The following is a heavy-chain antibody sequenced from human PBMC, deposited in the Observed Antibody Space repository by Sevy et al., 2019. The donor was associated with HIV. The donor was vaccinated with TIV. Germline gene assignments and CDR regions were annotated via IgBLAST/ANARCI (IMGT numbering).Heavy chain of an antibody. J-gene: IGHJ6*02. CDR2: IIPIFGTA. D-gene: IGHD2-2*01. CDR3: ARGLQAIVVVPAATPTYYYYGMDV. Sequence: ASVKVSCKASGGTFSSYAISWVRQAPGQGLEWMGGIIPIFGTANYAQKFQGRVTITADESTGTAYMGLSSLRSEDTAVYYCARGLQAIVVVPAATPTYYYYGMDVWGHGTTVTVSS. V-gene: IGHV1-69*13. CDR1: GGTFSSYA.